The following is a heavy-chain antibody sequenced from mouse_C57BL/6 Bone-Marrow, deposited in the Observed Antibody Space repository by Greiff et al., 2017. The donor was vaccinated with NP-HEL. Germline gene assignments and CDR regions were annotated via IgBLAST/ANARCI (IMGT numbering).Heavy chain of an antibody. CDR2: IDPNSGGT. CDR3: ARNGPLLLRDYFDY. V-gene: IGHV1-72*01. Sequence: QVQLQQPGAELVKPGASVKLSCKASGYTFTSYWMHWVKQRPGRGLEWIGRIDPNSGGTKYNEKFKSKATLTVDKPSSTAYMQLSILTSEDSAVYYCARNGPLLLRDYFDYWGQGTTLTVSS. D-gene: IGHD1-1*01. J-gene: IGHJ2*01. CDR1: GYTFTSYW.